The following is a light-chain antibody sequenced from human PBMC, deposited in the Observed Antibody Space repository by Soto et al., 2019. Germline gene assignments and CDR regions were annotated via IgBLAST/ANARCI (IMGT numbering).Light chain of an antibody. CDR1: QSVNRW. CDR3: QQYNSYSYS. Sequence: DIQMTQSPSSLSASVGDRVTITCRASQSVNRWLAWYQQKPGMAPHLLIYKASTLQSGVPSRFSGSGSGTEFTLTISSLQPDDFATYYCQQYNSYSYSFGQGTKLEIK. V-gene: IGKV1-5*03. CDR2: KAS. J-gene: IGKJ2*01.